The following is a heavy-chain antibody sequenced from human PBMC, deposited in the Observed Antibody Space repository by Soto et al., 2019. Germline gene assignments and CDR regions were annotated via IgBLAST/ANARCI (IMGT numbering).Heavy chain of an antibody. V-gene: IGHV1-69*04. Sequence: ASVKVSCKASGGTFSSYTISWVRQAPGQGLEWMGRIIPILGIANYAQKFQGRVTITADKSTSTAYMELSSLRSEDTAVYYCARDTPLSYDFWSGYSMGDPWGQGTLVTVSS. J-gene: IGHJ5*02. CDR2: IIPILGIA. CDR1: GGTFSSYT. CDR3: ARDTPLSYDFWSGYSMGDP. D-gene: IGHD3-3*01.